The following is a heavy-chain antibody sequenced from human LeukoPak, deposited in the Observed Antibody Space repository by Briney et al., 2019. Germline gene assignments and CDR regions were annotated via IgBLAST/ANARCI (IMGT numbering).Heavy chain of an antibody. J-gene: IGHJ4*02. V-gene: IGHV3-23*01. CDR1: GFIFSSNA. CDR3: AKGWKGNLDY. Sequence: GGSLRLSCAASGFIFSSNAMNWVRQAPGKGLEWVSAASGSGGSTYYADSVKGRFTISRDNSKNTVYLQMNSLRAEDTALYYCAKGWKGNLDYWGQGTLVTVSS. D-gene: IGHD1-14*01. CDR2: ASGSGGST.